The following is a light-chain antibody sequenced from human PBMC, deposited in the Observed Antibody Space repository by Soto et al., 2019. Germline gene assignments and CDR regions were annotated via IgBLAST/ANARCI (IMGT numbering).Light chain of an antibody. CDR1: SSDVGGYNF. Sequence: QSALTQPASVSGSPGQSITISCTGTSSDVGGYNFVSWYQQHPGKAPKVMIYDVSNRPSGVSNRFSGSKSGNTASLTISGLQAEDEADYYGTSYTTSDTVVFGGGTKVTVL. CDR3: TSYTTSDTVV. CDR2: DVS. J-gene: IGLJ2*01. V-gene: IGLV2-14*03.